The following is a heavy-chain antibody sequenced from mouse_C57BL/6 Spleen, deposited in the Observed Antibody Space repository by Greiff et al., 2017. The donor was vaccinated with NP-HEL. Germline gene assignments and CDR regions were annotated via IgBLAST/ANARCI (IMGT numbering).Heavy chain of an antibody. V-gene: IGHV14-4*01. Sequence: VQLQQSGAELVRPGASVKLSCTASGFNFKDDYMHWVKQRPEQGLEWIGWIDPENGDTEYASKFQGKATITADTSSHNAYRQLSSLTSEDTAVYYCTAGLRRHAMDYWGQGTSVTVSS. CDR2: IDPENGDT. J-gene: IGHJ4*01. CDR3: TAGLRRHAMDY. CDR1: GFNFKDDY. D-gene: IGHD2-4*01.